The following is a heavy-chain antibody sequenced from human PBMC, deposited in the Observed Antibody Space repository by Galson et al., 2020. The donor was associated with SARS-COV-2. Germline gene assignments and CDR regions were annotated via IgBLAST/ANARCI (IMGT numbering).Heavy chain of an antibody. J-gene: IGHJ6*02. CDR2: ISYSGSA. Sequence: ETSETLSLTCSVSDGPMSGYYWSWIRQPPGKGLEWIGYISYSGSANYNPSLRSRVTISVDLSKNQFSLKVTSVTAADTAVYYCARDPAPLYGDNYYYGMDVWGRGTTVTVSS. CDR1: DGPMSGYY. CDR3: ARDPAPLYGDNYYYGMDV. V-gene: IGHV4-59*01. D-gene: IGHD4-17*01.